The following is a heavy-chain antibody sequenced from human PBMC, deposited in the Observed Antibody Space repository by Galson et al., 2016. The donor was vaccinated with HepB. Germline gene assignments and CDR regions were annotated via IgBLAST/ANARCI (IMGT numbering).Heavy chain of an antibody. D-gene: IGHD4-17*01. Sequence: QSGAAVKKPGESLKISCTGSGYSFTNYWIGWVRQMPGKGLEWMGIIWPGVSDTSYSPSFQGQFTFSADKSISTAYLQWSSLKASDTAMYYCARLGDYEHFDYWGQGTLVTVSS. J-gene: IGHJ4*02. CDR1: GYSFTNYW. V-gene: IGHV5-51*03. CDR3: ARLGDYEHFDY. CDR2: IWPGVSDT.